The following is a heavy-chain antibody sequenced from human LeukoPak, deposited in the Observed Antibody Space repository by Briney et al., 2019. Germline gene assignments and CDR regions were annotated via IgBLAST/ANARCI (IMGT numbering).Heavy chain of an antibody. J-gene: IGHJ3*02. D-gene: IGHD1-26*01. CDR3: ATPGVGATTDAFDI. V-gene: IGHV1-24*01. Sequence: ASVKVSCKVSGYSLTELSMHWVRQAPGKGPEWMGRFDPGDGETIYAQKFQGRVTMTEDTSTDTAYMELSSLRSEDTAVYYCATPGVGATTDAFDIWGQGTMATVSS. CDR1: GYSLTELS. CDR2: FDPGDGET.